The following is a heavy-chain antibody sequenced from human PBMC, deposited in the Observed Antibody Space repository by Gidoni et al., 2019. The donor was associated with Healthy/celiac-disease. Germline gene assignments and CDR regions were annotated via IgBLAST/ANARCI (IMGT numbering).Heavy chain of an antibody. CDR3: ARGDGDYQAAQGGWFDP. J-gene: IGHJ5*02. CDR2: IYYSGST. CDR1: GGSIRSGGYY. D-gene: IGHD4-17*01. V-gene: IGHV4-31*03. Sequence: QVQLQESGPGLVKPSQTLSLPCTVSGGSIRSGGYYGSWIRQHPGKGLEWIGYIYYSGSTYYNPSLKSRVTISVDTSKNQFSLKLSSVTAADTAVYYCARGDGDYQAAQGGWFDPWGQGTLVTVSS.